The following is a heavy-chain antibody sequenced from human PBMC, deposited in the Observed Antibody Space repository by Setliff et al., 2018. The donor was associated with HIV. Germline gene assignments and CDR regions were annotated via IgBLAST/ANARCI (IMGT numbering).Heavy chain of an antibody. CDR2: IYHTGDT. J-gene: IGHJ4*02. Sequence: LSLTCVVSGYSISNTGHYWGWIRQPPGKGLEWIGSIYHTGDTYDNPSLKNRVTISRDTSKDRFSLNLRSVTAADTAIYYCARHKTHDYDGNSVYFDFWGQGILVTV. D-gene: IGHD4-17*01. V-gene: IGHV4-38-2*01. CDR3: ARHKTHDYDGNSVYFDF. CDR1: GYSISNTGHY.